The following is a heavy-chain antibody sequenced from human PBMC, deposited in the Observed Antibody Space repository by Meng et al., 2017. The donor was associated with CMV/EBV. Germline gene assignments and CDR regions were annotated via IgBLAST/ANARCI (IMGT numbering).Heavy chain of an antibody. Sequence: GESLKISCAASGFTFSSYWMSWVRQAPGKGLEWVANIKQDGSEKYYVDSVKGRFTISRDNAKNLLYLQMNSLRAEDTAVYYCARDGIAAAAAFDYWGQGTLVTVSS. CDR1: GFTFSSYW. D-gene: IGHD6-13*01. CDR2: IKQDGSEK. V-gene: IGHV3-7*01. J-gene: IGHJ4*02. CDR3: ARDGIAAAAAFDY.